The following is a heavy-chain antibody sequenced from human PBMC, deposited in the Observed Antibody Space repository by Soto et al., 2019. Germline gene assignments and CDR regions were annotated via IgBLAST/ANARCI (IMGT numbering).Heavy chain of an antibody. V-gene: IGHV4-61*01. CDR2: IYYSGST. CDR1: GGSVSSGSYY. CDR3: ARTGSRTAGYSSSWYRSGAFDI. J-gene: IGHJ3*02. D-gene: IGHD6-13*01. Sequence: SETLSLTCTVSGGSVSSGSYYWSWIRQPPGKGLEWIGYIYYSGSTNYNPSLKSRVTISVDTSKNQFSLKLSSVTAADTAVYYCARTGSRTAGYSSSWYRSGAFDIWGQGTMVTVSS.